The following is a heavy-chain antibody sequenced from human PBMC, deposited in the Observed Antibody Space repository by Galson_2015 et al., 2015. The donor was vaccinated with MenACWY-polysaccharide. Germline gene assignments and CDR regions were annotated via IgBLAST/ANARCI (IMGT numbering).Heavy chain of an antibody. D-gene: IGHD3-10*01. CDR2: INPSGGRT. CDR3: ARELDTVPRGVREEAFDD. V-gene: IGHV3-23*01. Sequence: STINPSGGRTWYADSVKGRFSISRDNSNNMLYLQMNSLRADDTAVYYCARELDTVPRGVREEAFDDWGQGNLVTVSS. J-gene: IGHJ4*02.